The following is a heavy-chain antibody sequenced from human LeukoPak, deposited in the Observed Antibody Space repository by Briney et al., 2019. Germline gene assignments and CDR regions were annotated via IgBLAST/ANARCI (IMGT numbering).Heavy chain of an antibody. J-gene: IGHJ3*02. CDR2: IKEDGSER. CDR1: AFIFSGHW. CDR3: ARELDAFDI. Sequence: PGGSLRLSCEGSAFIFSGHWMNWVRQTPGKGLEWVASIKEDGSERQYVDSVKGRFTISRDNAKNSLYLQMNSLRAEDTAVYYCARELDAFDIWGQGTMVTVSP. V-gene: IGHV3-7*01.